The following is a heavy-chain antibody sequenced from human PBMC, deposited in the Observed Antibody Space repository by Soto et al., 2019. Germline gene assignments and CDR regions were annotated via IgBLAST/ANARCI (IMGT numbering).Heavy chain of an antibody. V-gene: IGHV2-26*03. CDR3: ARLVADSSWYHYGLDV. CDR1: GFSLTTGRMG. J-gene: IGHJ6*02. D-gene: IGHD6-13*01. CDR2: IFSNNER. Sequence: QVTLKESGPVLVKATETLTLTCTIPGFSLTTGRMGVSWIRQPPGEALEWVAHIFSNNERSYSTSLQSRLSISDDTSKSQVVLTMTNVDPVDTATYFCARLVADSSWYHYGLDVWGQGTTVTVS.